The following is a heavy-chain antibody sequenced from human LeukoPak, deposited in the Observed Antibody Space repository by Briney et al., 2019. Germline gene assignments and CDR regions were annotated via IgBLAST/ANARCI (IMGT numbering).Heavy chain of an antibody. CDR1: GYTFTGYY. CDR2: INPNSGGT. D-gene: IGHD3-22*01. CDR3: ARASYYYDSSGYYPLVY. Sequence: ASVRVSCKASGYTFTGYYMNWVRQAPGQGLEWMGRINPNSGGTNYAQKFQGRVTMTRDTSISTAYMELSRLRSDNTAVYYGARASYYYDSSGYYPLVYWGQGTLVTVSS. J-gene: IGHJ4*02. V-gene: IGHV1-2*06.